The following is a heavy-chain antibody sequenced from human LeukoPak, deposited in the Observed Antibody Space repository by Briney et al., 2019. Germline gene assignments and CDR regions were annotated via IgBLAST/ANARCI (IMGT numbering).Heavy chain of an antibody. CDR1: GFTVSSNY. Sequence: GGSLRLSCAASGFTVSSNYMSWVRQAPGKGLEFASIIYSGGSTYYADSLKGRFTISRDNSKNTLYLQMNSLRVEDTAVYYCARHRRYCTGDSCYSGHDYWGQGTLVIVSS. J-gene: IGHJ4*02. D-gene: IGHD2-15*01. CDR3: ARHRRYCTGDSCYSGHDY. V-gene: IGHV3-53*01. CDR2: IYSGGST.